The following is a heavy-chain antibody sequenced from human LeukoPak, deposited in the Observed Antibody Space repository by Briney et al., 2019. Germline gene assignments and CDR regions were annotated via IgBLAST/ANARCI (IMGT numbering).Heavy chain of an antibody. Sequence: PGGSLRLSCAASGFTFSSYWMSWVRQAPGKGLEWVANIKQDGSEKYYVDSVKGRFTISRDNAKNSLYLQMNSLRAEDTAVYYCASVYCGGDCYSRHYYYYGMDVWGQGTTVTVSS. CDR2: IKQDGSEK. J-gene: IGHJ6*02. CDR3: ASVYCGGDCYSRHYYYYGMDV. V-gene: IGHV3-7*03. D-gene: IGHD2-21*02. CDR1: GFTFSSYW.